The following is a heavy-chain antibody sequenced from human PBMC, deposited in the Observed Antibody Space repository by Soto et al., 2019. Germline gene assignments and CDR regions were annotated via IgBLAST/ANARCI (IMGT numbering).Heavy chain of an antibody. CDR3: AAGGNDFWSGYYRRNYYYYGMDV. CDR1: GFTFTSSA. CDR2: IVVGSGNT. D-gene: IGHD3-3*01. V-gene: IGHV1-58*01. J-gene: IGHJ6*02. Sequence: ASVKVSCKASGFTFTSSAVQWVRQARGQRLEWIGWIVVGSGNTNYAQKFQERVTITRDMSTSTAYMELSSLRSEDTAVYYCAAGGNDFWSGYYRRNYYYYGMDVWGQGTTVTVSS.